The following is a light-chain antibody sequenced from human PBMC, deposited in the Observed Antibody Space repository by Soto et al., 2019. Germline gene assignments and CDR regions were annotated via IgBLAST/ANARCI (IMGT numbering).Light chain of an antibody. V-gene: IGKV1-5*03. Sequence: DIQMTQSPSTLSVSVRDRFTVSCRASQTISSWLAWYQQKPGKVPKLLIYKASTLKSGVPSRFSDSGSGTEFTLTISSLQPDDFATYYCQHYNSYSEAFGQGTKVDI. CDR2: KAS. J-gene: IGKJ1*01. CDR1: QTISSW. CDR3: QHYNSYSEA.